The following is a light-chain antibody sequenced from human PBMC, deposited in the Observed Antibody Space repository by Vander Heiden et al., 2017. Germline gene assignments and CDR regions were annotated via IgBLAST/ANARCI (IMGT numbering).Light chain of an antibody. CDR1: QSVSSY. V-gene: IGKV3-11*01. Sequence: EIVLTQSPATLSLSPGERATLSCRASQSVSSYLAWYQQKPGQAPRLLIYDASNRATGIKARFSGSGDGTDFNLTISSREPEDFAVYYCQQRNNGHPTWTFGQGTKVXIK. CDR2: DAS. J-gene: IGKJ1*01. CDR3: QQRNNGHPTWT.